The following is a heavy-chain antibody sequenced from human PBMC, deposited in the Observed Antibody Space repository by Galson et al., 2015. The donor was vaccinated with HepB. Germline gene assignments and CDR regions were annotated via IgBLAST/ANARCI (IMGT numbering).Heavy chain of an antibody. J-gene: IGHJ5*02. D-gene: IGHD5-12*01. CDR1: GGTFSSYA. Sequence: SVKVSCKASGGTFSSYAISWVRQAPGQGLEWMGGIIPIFGTANYAQKFQGRVTITADESTSTAYMELSSLRSEDTAVYYCARSQGGDIVATIQGGEFWFDPWGQGTLVTVSS. V-gene: IGHV1-69*13. CDR3: ARSQGGDIVATIQGGEFWFDP. CDR2: IIPIFGTA.